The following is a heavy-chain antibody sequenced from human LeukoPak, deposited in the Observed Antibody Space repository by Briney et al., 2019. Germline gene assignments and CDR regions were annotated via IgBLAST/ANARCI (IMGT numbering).Heavy chain of an antibody. J-gene: IGHJ3*02. CDR3: AKQDYDSSGPDAFDI. Sequence: RPGGSLRLSCAASGFTFDDYGMSWVRQAPGKGLEWVSGINWNGGSAGYADSVKGRFTISRDNSKNTLYLQMNSLRAEDTAVYYCAKQDYDSSGPDAFDIWGQGTMVTVSS. D-gene: IGHD3-22*01. CDR1: GFTFDDYG. CDR2: INWNGGSA. V-gene: IGHV3-20*04.